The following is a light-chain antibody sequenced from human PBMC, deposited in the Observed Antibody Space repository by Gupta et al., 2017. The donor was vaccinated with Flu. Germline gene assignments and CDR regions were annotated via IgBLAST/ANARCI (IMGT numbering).Light chain of an antibody. V-gene: IGKV3-15*01. CDR1: QIVSGN. Sequence: PPTLTVAPGERVTLSCSASQIVSGNEAWYQQRPGQAPRLLSYDASTRATGIPARFSSSGSGTEFTLTISSLQSEDVALDGCQQYDEGPSFGGGTKVGIK. J-gene: IGKJ4*02. CDR3: QQYDEGPS. CDR2: DAS.